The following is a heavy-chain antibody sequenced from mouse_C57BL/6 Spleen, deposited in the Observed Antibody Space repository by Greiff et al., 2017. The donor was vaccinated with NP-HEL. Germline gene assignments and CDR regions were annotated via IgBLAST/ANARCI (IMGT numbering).Heavy chain of an antibody. Sequence: QVQLQQSGPELVKPGASVKISCKASGYAFSSSWMNWVKQRPGKGLEWIGRIYPGDGDTNYNGKFKGKATLTADKSSSTAYMQLSSLTSEDSAVYFCASYGYDGLAMDYWGQGTSVTVSS. CDR1: GYAFSSSW. V-gene: IGHV1-82*01. CDR3: ASYGYDGLAMDY. D-gene: IGHD2-2*01. J-gene: IGHJ4*01. CDR2: IYPGDGDT.